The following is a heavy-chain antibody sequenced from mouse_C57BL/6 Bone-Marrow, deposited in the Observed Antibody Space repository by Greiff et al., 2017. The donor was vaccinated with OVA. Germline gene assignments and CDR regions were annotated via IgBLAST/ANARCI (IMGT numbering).Heavy chain of an antibody. Sequence: EVKLVESGGGLVQPGGSLKLSCAASGFTFSDYGMAWVRQAPRKGPEWVAFISNLAYSIYYADTVTGRFTISRENAKNTLYLEMSSRRSEDTAMYYCAREDYGNYNAMDYWGQGTSVTVSS. D-gene: IGHD2-1*01. CDR3: AREDYGNYNAMDY. J-gene: IGHJ4*01. CDR1: GFTFSDYG. CDR2: ISNLAYSI. V-gene: IGHV5-15*01.